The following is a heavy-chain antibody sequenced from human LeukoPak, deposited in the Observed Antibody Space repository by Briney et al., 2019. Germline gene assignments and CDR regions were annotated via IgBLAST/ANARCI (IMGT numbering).Heavy chain of an antibody. J-gene: IGHJ4*02. CDR3: AKKSALGFDY. Sequence: GGSLRFSCEASGFTVSSNYMSWVRQAPGKGLEWVSVIYSGGSTYYADSVKGRFTISRDNSKNTLYLQMNSLRAEDTAVYYCAKKSALGFDYWGQGTPVTVSS. CDR2: IYSGGST. D-gene: IGHD6-13*01. CDR1: GFTVSSNY. V-gene: IGHV3-66*01.